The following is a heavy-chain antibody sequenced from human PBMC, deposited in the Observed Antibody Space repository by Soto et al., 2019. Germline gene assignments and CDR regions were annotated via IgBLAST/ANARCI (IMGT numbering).Heavy chain of an antibody. J-gene: IGHJ4*02. D-gene: IGHD3-16*01. CDR2: INSDGTDT. Sequence: PGGSLRLSCAASGFTFSSSWMHWVRQAPGKGLVWVSHINSDGTDTNYADSVKGRFTISRDNAKNTMYLQMNSLRAEDTAVYYCARDWSYALNYWGQGSLVTVSS. CDR3: ARDWSYALNY. V-gene: IGHV3-74*01. CDR1: GFTFSSSW.